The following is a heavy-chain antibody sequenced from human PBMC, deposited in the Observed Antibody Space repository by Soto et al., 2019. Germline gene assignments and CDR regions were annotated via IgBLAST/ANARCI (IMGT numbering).Heavy chain of an antibody. J-gene: IGHJ3*02. CDR2: ISGSGGST. CDR3: ARGPRVGYDILTGYSSDAFDI. CDR1: GFTFSNYA. Sequence: GGSLRLSCAASGFTFSNYAVTWVRQAPGKGLEWVSTISGSGGSTYYADSVKGRFTISRDNSKNTLYLQMNSLRAEDTAVYYCARGPRVGYDILTGYSSDAFDIWGQGTMVTVSS. V-gene: IGHV3-23*01. D-gene: IGHD3-9*01.